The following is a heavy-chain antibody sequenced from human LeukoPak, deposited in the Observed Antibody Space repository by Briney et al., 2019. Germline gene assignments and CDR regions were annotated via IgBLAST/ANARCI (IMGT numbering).Heavy chain of an antibody. Sequence: PSQTLSLTCTVSGDSISTGGYYWAWIPQHRERGLEWIGYIYYSGSTHYNPSLQSRVTISVDTSKNQFSLNLNSVTAADTAVYYCARVIVVVPIGVYHYYAMDVWGQGTTVTVSS. V-gene: IGHV4-31*03. J-gene: IGHJ6*02. D-gene: IGHD2-2*01. CDR1: GDSISTGGYY. CDR3: ARVIVVVPIGVYHYYAMDV. CDR2: IYYSGST.